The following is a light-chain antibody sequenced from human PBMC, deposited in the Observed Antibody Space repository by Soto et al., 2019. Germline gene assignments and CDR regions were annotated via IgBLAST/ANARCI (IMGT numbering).Light chain of an antibody. J-gene: IGKJ1*01. V-gene: IGKV1-5*03. CDR2: KAS. CDR3: QHYNSYSEA. Sequence: DIQMTHSPSTLSGSVCTSAPHTYRSNQHINSCLDWSQQKQRNAPNLLSYKASTLKSGVPSRFSGSGSGTEFTLTITSLHPHPFAPYSCQHYNSYSEAFGQWTKVDI. CDR1: QHINSC.